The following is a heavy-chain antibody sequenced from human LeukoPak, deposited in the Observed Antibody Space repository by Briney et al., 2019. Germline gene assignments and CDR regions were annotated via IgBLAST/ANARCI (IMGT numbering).Heavy chain of an antibody. CDR3: ARAPLIYDFWSGYTQNPPDAFDI. CDR2: IYYSGST. CDR1: GGSISSYY. J-gene: IGHJ3*02. V-gene: IGHV4-59*01. D-gene: IGHD3-3*01. Sequence: SETLSLTCTVSGGSISSYYWSWIRQPPGKGLEWIGYIYYSGSTNYNPSLKSRVTISVDTSKNQFSLKLSFVTAADTAVYYCARAPLIYDFWSGYTQNPPDAFDIWGQGTMVTVSS.